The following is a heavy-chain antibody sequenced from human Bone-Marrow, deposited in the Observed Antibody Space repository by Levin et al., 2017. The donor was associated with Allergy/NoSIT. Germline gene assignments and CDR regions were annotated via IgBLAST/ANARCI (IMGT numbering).Heavy chain of an antibody. CDR1: GFTFSDYF. D-gene: IGHD2-15*01. V-gene: IGHV3-11*01. CDR3: ARIYGSEETFDI. Sequence: LSLPCAASGFTFSDYFMSWIRQAPGKGLEWISYISSRSSSRYYADSVKGRFTISRDDAKNSLYLQMNSLRAEDTAVYYCARIYGSEETFDIWGRGTMVTVYS. CDR2: ISSRSSSR. J-gene: IGHJ3*02.